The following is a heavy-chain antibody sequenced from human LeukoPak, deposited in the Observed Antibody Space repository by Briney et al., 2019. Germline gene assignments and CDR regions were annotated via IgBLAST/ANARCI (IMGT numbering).Heavy chain of an antibody. V-gene: IGHV1-24*01. J-gene: IGHJ4*02. CDR3: ARVLVGAAVSPYFDY. Sequence: ASVKVSYKVSGYTLTQLSMHWVRQAPGKELEGMGGFDPEDGETIYAQKFQGRVTMIEETSTDPAYMELSSLRSEDTAVYYCARVLVGAAVSPYFDYWGQGTMVTVCS. CDR1: GYTLTQLS. D-gene: IGHD2-8*02. CDR2: FDPEDGET.